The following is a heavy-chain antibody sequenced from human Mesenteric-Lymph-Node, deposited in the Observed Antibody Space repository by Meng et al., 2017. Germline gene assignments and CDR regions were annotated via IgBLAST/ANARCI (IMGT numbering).Heavy chain of an antibody. Sequence: SVKVSCKASGGTFRTYAINWVRQASGQGLEWMGGIIPIFGTANYAQKFQGRVTITADESTSTAYLELSSLRSEDTAVYYCARGSSSWFPYYYYGMDVWGQGTTVTVSS. D-gene: IGHD6-13*01. CDR2: IIPIFGTA. J-gene: IGHJ6*02. V-gene: IGHV1-69*13. CDR1: GGTFRTYA. CDR3: ARGSSSWFPYYYYGMDV.